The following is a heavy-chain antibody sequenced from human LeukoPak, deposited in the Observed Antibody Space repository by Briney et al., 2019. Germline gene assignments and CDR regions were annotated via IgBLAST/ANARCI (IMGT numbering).Heavy chain of an antibody. CDR3: AKDSPTSDPFEY. CDR2: IRYDISNK. Sequence: GGSLRLSCAASGFTLSSYGMHWVRQAPGKGLEWVAIIRYDISNKYYADSVKGRFTISRDSSKNTLYLQMNSLRAEDTAVYYCAKDSPTSDPFEYWGQGTLVTVSS. J-gene: IGHJ4*02. CDR1: GFTLSSYG. V-gene: IGHV3-30*02.